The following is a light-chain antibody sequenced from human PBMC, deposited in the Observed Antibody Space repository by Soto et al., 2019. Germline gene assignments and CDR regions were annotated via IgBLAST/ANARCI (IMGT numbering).Light chain of an antibody. CDR1: QTVSRN. V-gene: IGKV3-15*01. CDR3: QKYNSAPQT. J-gene: IGKJ1*01. Sequence: EVVMTQSPATLSVSPGERATLSCRASQTVSRNLAWYQQRPGQAPRLLIYDISNRATGVPARFSGSGSETEFTLTISSLQPEDVATYYCQKYNSAPQTFGQGTKVDIK. CDR2: DIS.